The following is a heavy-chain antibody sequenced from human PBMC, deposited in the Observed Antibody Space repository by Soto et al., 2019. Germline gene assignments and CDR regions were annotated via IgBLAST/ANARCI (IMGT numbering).Heavy chain of an antibody. D-gene: IGHD4-17*01. CDR3: ARDYGGNSDY. Sequence: QVQLQESGPGLVKPSETPSLTCTVSGGSISSYCWSWIRQPPGKGLEWIGYIYYSGSTNYNPSLKSRVTISVDTSTIQFSLKLSSVTAADTAVYYCARDYGGNSDYWGQGTLVTVSS. CDR2: IYYSGST. J-gene: IGHJ4*02. V-gene: IGHV4-59*12. CDR1: GGSISSYC.